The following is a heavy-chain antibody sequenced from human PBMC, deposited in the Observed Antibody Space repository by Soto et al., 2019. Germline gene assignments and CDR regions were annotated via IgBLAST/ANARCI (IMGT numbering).Heavy chain of an antibody. Sequence: GGSLRLSCAASGFTFSSYSMNWVRQAPGKGLEWVSYISSSSSTIYYADSVKGRFTISRDNAKNSLYLQMNSLRDEDTAVYYCARDRVGGFYYDSSGYFDAFDIWGQGTTVPVSS. CDR3: ARDRVGGFYYDSSGYFDAFDI. CDR1: GFTFSSYS. D-gene: IGHD3-22*01. V-gene: IGHV3-48*02. CDR2: ISSSSSTI. J-gene: IGHJ3*02.